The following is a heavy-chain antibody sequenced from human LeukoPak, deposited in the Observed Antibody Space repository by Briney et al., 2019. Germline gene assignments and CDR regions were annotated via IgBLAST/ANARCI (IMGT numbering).Heavy chain of an antibody. J-gene: IGHJ4*02. D-gene: IGHD3-10*01. V-gene: IGHV1-8*01. CDR3: ARGPDPRLLWFGELWD. CDR1: GYTFTSYD. CDR2: MNPNSGNT. Sequence: ASVKVSCKASGYTFTSYDINWVRQATGQGLEWMGWMNPNSGNTGYAQKFQGRVTMTRNTSISTAYMELSSLRSEDTAVYYCARGPDPRLLWFGELWDWGQGTLVTVSS.